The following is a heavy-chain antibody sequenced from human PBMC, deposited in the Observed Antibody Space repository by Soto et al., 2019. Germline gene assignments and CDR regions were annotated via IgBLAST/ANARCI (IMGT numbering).Heavy chain of an antibody. V-gene: IGHV1-8*01. CDR3: ARGINYYDSGDDAFAI. D-gene: IGHD3-10*01. Sequence: QVQLVQSRAEVKKPGASVKVSCKASGYTFTSYDINWVRQATGQGLEWMGWMNPNSGNTGYAQKFQGRVTMTRNTSISTAYMELSSLRSEDTAVYYCARGINYYDSGDDAFAIWGQGTMVTVSS. CDR1: GYTFTSYD. J-gene: IGHJ3*02. CDR2: MNPNSGNT.